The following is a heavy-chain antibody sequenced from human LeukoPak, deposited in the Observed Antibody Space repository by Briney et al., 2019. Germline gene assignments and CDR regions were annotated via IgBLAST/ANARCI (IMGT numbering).Heavy chain of an antibody. V-gene: IGHV4-34*01. CDR2: INHSGST. CDR1: GGSFSGYY. J-gene: IGHJ4*02. CDR3: ARPGASGGPFDY. D-gene: IGHD6-19*01. Sequence: SETLSLTCAVYGGSFSGYYWSWIRQPPGKGLEWIGEINHSGSTNYNPSLKSRVTISVDTSKNQFSLKLSSVTAADTAVYYCARPGASGGPFDYWGQGTLVTVSS.